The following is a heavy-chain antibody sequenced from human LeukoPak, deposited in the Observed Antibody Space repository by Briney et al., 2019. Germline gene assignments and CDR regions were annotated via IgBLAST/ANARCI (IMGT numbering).Heavy chain of an antibody. D-gene: IGHD1-14*01. Sequence: PSETLSLTCSVSGGSLRSNYWSWIRPPPGRGLQWVGNVYYTGLADYNPSLKDRVTISVDTSKNQFSLRLSSVTAADTAVYYCARAQAWPEQQWFDPWGQGIVVTVSS. CDR1: GGSLRSNY. CDR2: VYYTGLA. V-gene: IGHV4-59*01. CDR3: ARAQAWPEQQWFDP. J-gene: IGHJ5*02.